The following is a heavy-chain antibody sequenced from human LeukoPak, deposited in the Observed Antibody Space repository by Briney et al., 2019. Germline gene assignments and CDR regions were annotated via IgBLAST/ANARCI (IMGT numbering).Heavy chain of an antibody. CDR2: ISASGEST. CDR3: DQAGY. D-gene: IGHD2-2*01. J-gene: IGHJ4*02. CDR1: GFTFSSYA. Sequence: GGSLRLSFAASGFTFSSYALVWLRQPPGKGLEGVSGISASGESTYYADSVKGRFTIPRDRNKVTLQMTSQRVDDTAVYYCDQAGYWGQGALVTVSS. V-gene: IGHV3-23*01.